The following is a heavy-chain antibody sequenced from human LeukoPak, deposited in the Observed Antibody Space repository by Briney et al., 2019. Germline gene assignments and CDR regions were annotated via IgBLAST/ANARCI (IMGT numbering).Heavy chain of an antibody. V-gene: IGHV3-48*04. CDR2: ISSSGSTI. CDR1: GFTFSYYG. J-gene: IGHJ4*02. CDR3: ARGDYYDSSGYYPEYYFDY. D-gene: IGHD3-22*01. Sequence: GGSLRLSCAASGFTFSYYGMHWVRQAPGKGLEWVSYISSSGSTIYYADSVKGRFTISRDNAKNSLYLQMNSLRAEDTAVYYCARGDYYDSSGYYPEYYFDYWGQGTLVTVSS.